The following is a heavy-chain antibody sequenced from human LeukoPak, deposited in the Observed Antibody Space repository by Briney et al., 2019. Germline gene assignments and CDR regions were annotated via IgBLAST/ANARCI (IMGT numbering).Heavy chain of an antibody. D-gene: IGHD3-22*01. J-gene: IGHJ4*02. CDR1: GGSFSGYY. V-gene: IGHV4-34*01. CDR2: INHSGST. CDR3: ARAIQYYYDSSGSNDDY. Sequence: SETLSLTCAVYGGSFSGYYWSWIRQPPGKGLEWIGEINHSGSTNYNPSLKSRVTISVDTSKNQFSLKLSSVTAADTAVYYCARAIQYYYDSSGSNDDYWGQGTLATVSS.